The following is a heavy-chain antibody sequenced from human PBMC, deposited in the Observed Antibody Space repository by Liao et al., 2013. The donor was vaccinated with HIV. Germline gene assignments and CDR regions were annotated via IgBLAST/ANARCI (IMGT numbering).Heavy chain of an antibody. CDR1: DGSISGYY. CDR3: ARDGAASVDY. V-gene: IGHV4-4*07. D-gene: IGHD6-13*01. CDR2: IGSSGST. J-gene: IGHJ4*02. Sequence: QVQLQESGPGLVKPSETLSLTCTVSDGSISGYYWSWIRQPAGKGLEWIGRIGSSGSTDYHPSLKSRVTMSVDTSKSQFSLKLTSVTASDTAVYYCARDGAASVDYWAREPWSPSPQ.